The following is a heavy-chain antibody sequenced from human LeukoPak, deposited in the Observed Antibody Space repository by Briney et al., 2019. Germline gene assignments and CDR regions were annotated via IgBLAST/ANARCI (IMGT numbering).Heavy chain of an antibody. V-gene: IGHV4-39*01. CDR2: IYYSGST. D-gene: IGHD5-18*01. CDR1: GGSTSSSSYY. J-gene: IGHJ4*02. CDR3: ARHYSGYSYGYPFDY. Sequence: SETPSLTCTVSGGSTSSSSYYWGWIRQPPGKGLEWIGSIYYSGSTYYNPSLKSRVTISVDTSKNQFSLKLSSVTAADTAVYYCARHYSGYSYGYPFDYWGQGTLVTVSS.